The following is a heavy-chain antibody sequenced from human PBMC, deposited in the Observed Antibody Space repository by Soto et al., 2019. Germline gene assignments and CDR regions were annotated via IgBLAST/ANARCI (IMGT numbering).Heavy chain of an antibody. V-gene: IGHV3-66*01. CDR2: IFSGGST. Sequence: EVQLVESGGGLVQPGGSLRLSCVASGFTVSSNYMSWVRQAPGKGLEWVSVIFSGGSTNYADSVRGRFTISRDNSKNTLYLQMNSRRAEDTAVYYCAARVTAGYWGQGTLVTVSS. D-gene: IGHD2-21*02. J-gene: IGHJ4*02. CDR3: AARVTAGY. CDR1: GFTVSSNY.